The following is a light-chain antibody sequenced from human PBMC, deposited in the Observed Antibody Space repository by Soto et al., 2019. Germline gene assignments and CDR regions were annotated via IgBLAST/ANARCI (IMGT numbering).Light chain of an antibody. V-gene: IGLV7-43*01. CDR1: TGAVTSGYY. CDR3: ILWYGGPYF. CDR2: RIN. J-gene: IGLJ1*01. Sequence: QAVVTQEPSLTVSRGGTVTLTCSSSTGAVTSGYYPNWFQQKPGQPPRALIYRINKKHSWTPARFSGSLLGGKAALTLSGVQTEDEAEYYGILWYGGPYFFGPGTKVTVL.